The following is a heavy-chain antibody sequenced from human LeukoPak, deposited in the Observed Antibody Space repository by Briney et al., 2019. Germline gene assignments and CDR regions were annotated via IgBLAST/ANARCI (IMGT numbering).Heavy chain of an antibody. CDR2: ISYDGSNK. CDR1: GFTFSSYG. D-gene: IGHD6-13*01. J-gene: IGHJ4*02. CDR3: AKLSSSWYYFWDY. Sequence: PGGSLRLSCAASGFTFSSYGMHWVRQAPGKGLEWVAVISYDGSNKYYADSVKGRFTISRDNSKNTLYLQMNSLRAEDTAVYYCAKLSSSWYYFWDYWGQGTLVTVSS. V-gene: IGHV3-30*18.